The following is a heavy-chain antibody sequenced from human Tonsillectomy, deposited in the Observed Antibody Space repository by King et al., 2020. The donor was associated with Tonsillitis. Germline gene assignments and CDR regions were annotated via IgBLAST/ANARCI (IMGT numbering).Heavy chain of an antibody. CDR3: ARIPGGYYVYFDY. CDR1: GGSISSYY. CDR2: IYYSGST. V-gene: IGHV4-59*01. J-gene: IGHJ4*02. D-gene: IGHD3-3*01. Sequence: QLQESGPGLVKPSETLSLTCTVSGGSISSYYWSWIRQPPGKGLEWIGYIYYSGSTNYNPSLKSRVTISVDTSKNQFSLKLSSVTAADTAVYYCARIPGGYYVYFDYLGQGTLVTVSS.